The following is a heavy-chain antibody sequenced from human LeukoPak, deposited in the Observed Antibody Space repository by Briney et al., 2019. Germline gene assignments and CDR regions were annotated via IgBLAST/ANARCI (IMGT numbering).Heavy chain of an antibody. J-gene: IGHJ4*02. CDR2: ISSSGSTI. CDR3: ARDSGYYDSSGYYSVY. V-gene: IGHV3-48*03. CDR1: GFTFSSYE. D-gene: IGHD3-22*01. Sequence: GGSLRLSCAASGFTFSSYEMNWVRQAPGKGLEWVSYISSSGSTIYYADSVKGRSTISRDNAKNSLYLQMIRLRAEDTAVYYCARDSGYYDSSGYYSVYWGQGTLVTVSS.